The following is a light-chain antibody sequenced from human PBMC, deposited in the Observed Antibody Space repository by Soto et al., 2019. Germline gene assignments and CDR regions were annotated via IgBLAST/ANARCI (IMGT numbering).Light chain of an antibody. CDR3: CSYAGSSTFYV. J-gene: IGLJ1*01. CDR1: SSDIGAYRY. Sequence: QSALTQPASVSGSPGQSITISCSGTSSDIGAYRYVSWYQQPPGKAPKLIIYEGSKRPSGVSNRFSGSKSGNTASLTISGLQAEDEADYYCCSYAGSSTFYVFGTGTKLTVL. V-gene: IGLV2-23*01. CDR2: EGS.